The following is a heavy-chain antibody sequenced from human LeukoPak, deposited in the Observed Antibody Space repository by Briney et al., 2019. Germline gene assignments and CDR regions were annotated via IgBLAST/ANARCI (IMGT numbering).Heavy chain of an antibody. D-gene: IGHD3-10*01. CDR3: ARDKGQYGSGTRGFTWFDP. Sequence: KSSGTLSLTCAVSGGSISSSNWWSWVRQPPGKGLEWIGEIYHSGSTNYNPSLKSRVIVSSDMSKNQFSLMLNSVTAADTAVYYCARDKGQYGSGTRGFTWFDPWGQGTLVTVSS. V-gene: IGHV4-4*02. CDR1: GGSISSSNW. CDR2: IYHSGST. J-gene: IGHJ5*02.